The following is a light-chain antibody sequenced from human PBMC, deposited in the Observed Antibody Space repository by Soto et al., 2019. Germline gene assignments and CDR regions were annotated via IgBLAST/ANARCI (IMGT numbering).Light chain of an antibody. CDR2: WAS. CDR1: RNILYSPTNRDY. V-gene: IGKV4-1*01. J-gene: IGKJ4*01. Sequence: DIVMTQSPDSLAVSLGERATINCKSSRNILYSPTNRDYLAWYQQKPGQPPKLLIYWASTRESGVPDRFSGSGSGTDFTLTISSLQAEDVAVYYCQQYYTTPLTFGGGTKVEIK. CDR3: QQYYTTPLT.